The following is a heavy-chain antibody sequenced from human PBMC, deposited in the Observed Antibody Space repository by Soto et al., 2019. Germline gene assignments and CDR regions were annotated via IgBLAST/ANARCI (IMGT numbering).Heavy chain of an antibody. CDR2: IGAGSSPI. J-gene: IGHJ4*02. CDR1: GFTFSDYP. D-gene: IGHD5-18*01. Sequence: VQLVESGGGSVQPGGSLRLSCAASGFTFSDYPMNWVRQAPGKGLEWVSYIGAGSSPIYYADSVRGRFTISRDNAKNSLYLQMNGPRDEDTAVYYCARARYSSGYDFDYWGQGTLVTVSS. CDR3: ARARYSSGYDFDY. V-gene: IGHV3-48*02.